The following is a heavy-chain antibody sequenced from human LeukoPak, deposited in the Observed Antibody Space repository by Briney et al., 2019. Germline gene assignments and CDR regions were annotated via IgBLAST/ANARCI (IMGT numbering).Heavy chain of an antibody. CDR3: ARQPRSPYTGYDP. J-gene: IGHJ5*02. D-gene: IGHD5-12*01. CDR1: GGSISSTTYY. CDR2: IYYSGST. V-gene: IGHV4-39*01. Sequence: SETLSLTCTVAGGSISSTTYYWGWIRPLPGKGLEWIGSIYYSGSTYYNPSLKSRVTISVDTSKNQFSLKLTSVTAADTAVYYCARQPRSPYTGYDPWGQETLVTVSS.